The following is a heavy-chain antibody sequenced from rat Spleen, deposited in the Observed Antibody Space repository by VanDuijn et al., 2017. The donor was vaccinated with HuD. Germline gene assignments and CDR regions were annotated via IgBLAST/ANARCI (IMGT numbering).Heavy chain of an antibody. V-gene: IGHV5-25*01. CDR1: GFIFSNYE. CDR3: TRGYYFDY. J-gene: IGHJ2*01. CDR2: ISFEGSTS. Sequence: EVQLVESGGGLVQPGRSRKLPCAAPGFIFSNYEMVWVRQAPTKGLGWVASISFEGSTSYYRDSVKGRFTISRDNAKSTLYLQMDSLRSEDTATYYCTRGYYFDYWGQGVMVTVSS.